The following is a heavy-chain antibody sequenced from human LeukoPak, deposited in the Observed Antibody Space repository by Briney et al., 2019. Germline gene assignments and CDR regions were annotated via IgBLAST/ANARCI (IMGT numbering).Heavy chain of an antibody. J-gene: IGHJ4*02. V-gene: IGHV1-69*05. CDR1: GGTFSSYA. D-gene: IGHD4-23*01. Sequence: ASVKVSCKASGGTFSSYAISWVRQAPGQGLEWMGGIIPIFGTANYAQKFQGRVTITTDESTSTAYMELSSLRSEDTAVYSCARWRDDYGGNFYFDYWGQGTLVTVS. CDR2: IIPIFGTA. CDR3: ARWRDDYGGNFYFDY.